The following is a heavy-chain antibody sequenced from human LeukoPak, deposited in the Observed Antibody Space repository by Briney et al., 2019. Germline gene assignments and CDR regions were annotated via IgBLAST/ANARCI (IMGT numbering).Heavy chain of an antibody. CDR1: GFTFSSYA. CDR2: ISGSGGST. J-gene: IGHJ4*02. CDR3: AKRYGDYEAPYYFDH. Sequence: GGSLRLSCAASGFTFSSYAMSWVRQAPGKGLEWVSAISGSGGSTYYADSVKGRFTISRDNSKNTLYLQMNSLRAEDTAVYYCAKRYGDYEAPYYFDHWGQGTLVTVSS. V-gene: IGHV3-23*01. D-gene: IGHD4-17*01.